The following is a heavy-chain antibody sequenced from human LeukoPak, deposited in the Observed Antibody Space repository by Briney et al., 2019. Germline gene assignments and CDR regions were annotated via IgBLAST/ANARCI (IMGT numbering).Heavy chain of an antibody. CDR2: ISYEGKSQ. J-gene: IGHJ3*02. Sequence: GGSLRLSCATSGFTFSDYGMHWVRQAPGKGLEWVAVISYEGKSQYYADSVRGRFTISRDNAKNSLYLQMNSLRAEDTAVYYCARDSVGWFGELSGAFDIWGQGTMVTVSS. CDR3: ARDSVGWFGELSGAFDI. D-gene: IGHD3-10*01. V-gene: IGHV3-30*03. CDR1: GFTFSDYG.